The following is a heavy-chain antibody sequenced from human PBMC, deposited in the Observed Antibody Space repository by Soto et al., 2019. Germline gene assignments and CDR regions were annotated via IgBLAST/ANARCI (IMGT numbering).Heavy chain of an antibody. D-gene: IGHD6-6*01. J-gene: IGHJ4*02. CDR2: INTDGSGT. CDR3: AKDRIAARQRYFDY. Sequence: GGSLRLSCAASGFTFSSDWMHWVRQAPGKGLVWVSRINTDGSGTTYADSVKGRFTISRDNSKNTLYLQMNSLRAEVTAVYYCAKDRIAARQRYFDYWGQGTLVTVSS. CDR1: GFTFSSDW. V-gene: IGHV3-74*01.